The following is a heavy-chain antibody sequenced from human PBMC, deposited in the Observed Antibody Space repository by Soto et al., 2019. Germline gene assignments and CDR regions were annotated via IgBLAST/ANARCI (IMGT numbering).Heavy chain of an antibody. D-gene: IGHD3-16*01. CDR1: GGSLREFGHF. CDR2: STYTGVT. V-gene: IGHV4-31*03. Sequence: SETLSLTCTVSGGSLREFGHFWTWIRQRPGRGLEWIGYSTYTGVTYYSPSLQSRISISVDTSKNQFFLTLNSVTAADTAVYYCATDSGGPPLNRSDSWGQGTLATVSS. CDR3: ATDSGGPPLNRSDS. J-gene: IGHJ5*01.